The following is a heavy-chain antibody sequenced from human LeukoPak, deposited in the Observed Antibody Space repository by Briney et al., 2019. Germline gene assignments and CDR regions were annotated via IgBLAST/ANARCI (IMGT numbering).Heavy chain of an antibody. Sequence: GASVKVSCKASGYTFTSYGISWVRQAPGQGLEWMGWISDYNGNTNYAQKLQGRVTMTTDTSTSTAYMELRSLRSDDTAVYYCARVGYYDFWSGRLDYFDYWGQGTLVTVSS. CDR2: ISDYNGNT. J-gene: IGHJ4*02. CDR1: GYTFTSYG. D-gene: IGHD3-3*01. CDR3: ARVGYYDFWSGRLDYFDY. V-gene: IGHV1-18*01.